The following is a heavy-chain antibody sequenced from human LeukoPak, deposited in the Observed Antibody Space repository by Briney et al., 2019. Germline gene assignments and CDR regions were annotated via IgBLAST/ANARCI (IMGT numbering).Heavy chain of an antibody. Sequence: SETLCLTCTVSGASISSGYYYWSWIRQPPGKGLEWIGYVSYSGTTYYNPSLKSRLTISLDTSNNQFSLKLSSVTAADTAVYYCAREGSGNSPFDYWGQGALVTVSS. CDR3: AREGSGNSPFDY. J-gene: IGHJ4*02. V-gene: IGHV4-30-4*01. D-gene: IGHD4-23*01. CDR1: GASISSGYYY. CDR2: VSYSGTT.